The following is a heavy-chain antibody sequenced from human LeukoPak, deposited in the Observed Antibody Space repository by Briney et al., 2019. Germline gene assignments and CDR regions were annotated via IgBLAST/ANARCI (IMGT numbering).Heavy chain of an antibody. J-gene: IGHJ4*02. CDR1: EYTLTELS. Sequence: ASVKVSCKVSEYTLTELSMHWVRQAPGKGLEWMGGFDPEDGETIYAQKFQGRVTMTEDTSTDTAYMELSSLRSEDTAVYYCATDPLLKEQLWFGGPLWYWGQGTLVTVSS. D-gene: IGHD5-18*01. CDR3: ATDPLLKEQLWFGGPLWY. CDR2: FDPEDGET. V-gene: IGHV1-24*01.